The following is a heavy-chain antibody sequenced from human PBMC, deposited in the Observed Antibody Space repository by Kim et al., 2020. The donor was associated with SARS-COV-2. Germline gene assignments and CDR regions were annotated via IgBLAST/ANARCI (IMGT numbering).Heavy chain of an antibody. V-gene: IGHV4-31*03. J-gene: IGHJ6*02. D-gene: IGHD3-10*01. CDR3: ARDRLIAYGSGSPHYGMDV. CDR1: GGSISSGGYY. Sequence: SETLSLTCTVSGGSISSGGYYWSWIRQHPGKGLEWIGYIYYSGSTYYNPSLKSRVTISVDTSKNQFSLKLSSVTAADTAVYYCARDRLIAYGSGSPHYGMDVWGQGTTVTVSS. CDR2: IYYSGST.